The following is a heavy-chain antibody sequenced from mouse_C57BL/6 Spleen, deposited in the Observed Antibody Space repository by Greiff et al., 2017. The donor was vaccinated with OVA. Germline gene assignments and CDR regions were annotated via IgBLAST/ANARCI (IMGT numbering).Heavy chain of an antibody. CDR2: IYPGSGST. Sequence: QVQLQQPGAELVKPGASVKMSCKASGYTFTSYWITWVKQRPGQGLEWIGDIYPGSGSTNYNEKFKSKATLTVDTSSSKAYMQLSSLTSEDSAVYYCASSAALYYYGSSYDYWGQGTTLTVSS. CDR3: ASSAALYYYGSSYDY. CDR1: GYTFTSYW. D-gene: IGHD1-1*01. J-gene: IGHJ2*01. V-gene: IGHV1-55*01.